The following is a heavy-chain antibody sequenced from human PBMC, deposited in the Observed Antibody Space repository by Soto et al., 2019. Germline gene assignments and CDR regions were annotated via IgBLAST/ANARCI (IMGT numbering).Heavy chain of an antibody. CDR2: NIPIFGTA. CDR3: ARVLNDGYYFDY. D-gene: IGHD1-1*01. J-gene: IGHJ4*02. CDR1: GGTFSSYA. Sequence: QVQLVQSGAEVKKPGSSVKVYCKASGGTFSSYAISWVRKAPGQGLEWMGGNIPIFGTANYAQKFQSRVTITADESTSTAYMELSSLRSEDTAVYYCARVLNDGYYFDYWGQGTLVTVSS. V-gene: IGHV1-69*01.